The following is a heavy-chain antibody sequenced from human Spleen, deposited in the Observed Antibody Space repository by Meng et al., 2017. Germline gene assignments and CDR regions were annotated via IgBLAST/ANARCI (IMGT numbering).Heavy chain of an antibody. J-gene: IGHJ5*02. CDR1: GYTFTTYT. V-gene: IGHV7-4-1*02. CDR2: ISTNTGNP. D-gene: IGHD2/OR15-2a*01. Sequence: QVQLVHSGSELKKPGASLKVSCKASGYTFTTYTISWVRQAHGRGLEWMGWISTNTGNPTYVQGFTGRFVFSLDTSVSTAYLQISSLEAADTAVYYCARGGDFDPWGQGTLVTVSS. CDR3: ARGGDFDP.